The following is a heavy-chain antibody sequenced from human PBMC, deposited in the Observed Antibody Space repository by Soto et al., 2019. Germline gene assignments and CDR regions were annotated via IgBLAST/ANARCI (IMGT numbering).Heavy chain of an antibody. CDR1: GFTFSNYG. J-gene: IGHJ4*02. CDR2: IWYDDGSIT. D-gene: IGHD3-16*02. V-gene: IGHV3-33*01. CDR3: ARDLSGPLDY. Sequence: LSCAASGFTFSNYGMHWVRQAPGKGLEWVALIWYDDGSITYYADSAKGRFTISRDNSKNTLYLQMNSLRAEDTAVYYCARDLSGPLDYWGQ.